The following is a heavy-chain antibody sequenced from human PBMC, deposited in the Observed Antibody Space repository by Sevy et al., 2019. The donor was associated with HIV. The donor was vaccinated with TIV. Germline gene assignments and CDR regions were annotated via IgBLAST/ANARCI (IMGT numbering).Heavy chain of an antibody. V-gene: IGHV5-51*01. J-gene: IGHJ3*02. CDR3: ARHLGLGYCSGGSCYSNAFDI. D-gene: IGHD2-15*01. Sequence: GESLKISCKGSGYSFTSYWIGWVRQMPGKGLEWMGIIYPGDSDTRYSPSFQGQVTISADKSISTAYLQWSSLKASDTVMYYCARHLGLGYCSGGSCYSNAFDIWGQGTMVTVSS. CDR1: GYSFTSYW. CDR2: IYPGDSDT.